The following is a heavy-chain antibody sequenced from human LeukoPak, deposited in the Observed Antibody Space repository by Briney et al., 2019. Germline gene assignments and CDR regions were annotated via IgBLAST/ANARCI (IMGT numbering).Heavy chain of an antibody. CDR3: ARDLHGSGTWDWFDP. V-gene: IGHV4-59*11. D-gene: IGHD3-10*01. CDR1: GGSISGHY. Sequence: SETLSLTCTVSGGSISGHYWSWIRQPPGKGLECIGYIFYSGTTYYSPSLESRVTISVDTSKNQFSLKLNSVTAADTAVYYCARDLHGSGTWDWFDPWGQGTLVTVSS. J-gene: IGHJ5*02. CDR2: IFYSGTT.